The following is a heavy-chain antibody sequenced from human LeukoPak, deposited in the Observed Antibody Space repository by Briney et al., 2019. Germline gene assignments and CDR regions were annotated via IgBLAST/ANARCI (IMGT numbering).Heavy chain of an antibody. CDR2: IYYSGST. D-gene: IGHD1-26*01. CDR1: GGSVSSGSYY. CDR3: ARETLEVGAPDY. V-gene: IGHV4-61*01. Sequence: SETLSLTCTVSGGSVSSGSYYWSWIRQPPGKGLEWIGYIYYSGSTNYNPSLKSRATISVDTSKNQFSLKLSSVTAADTAVYYCARETLEVGAPDYWGQGTLVTVSS. J-gene: IGHJ4*02.